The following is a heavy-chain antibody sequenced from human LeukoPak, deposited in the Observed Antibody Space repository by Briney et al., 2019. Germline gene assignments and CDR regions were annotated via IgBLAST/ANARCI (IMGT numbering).Heavy chain of an antibody. J-gene: IGHJ6*04. D-gene: IGHD3-10*01. CDR3: ARDQIYGSGSHRYYYGMDV. CDR2: IYYSGST. V-gene: IGHV4-59*01. CDR1: GGSISSYY. Sequence: SETLSLTCTVSGGSISSYYWSWIRQPPGKGLEWIGYIYYSGSTNYNPSLKSRVTISVDTSKHQFSLKLSSVTAADTAVYYCARDQIYGSGSHRYYYGMDVWGKGTTVTVSS.